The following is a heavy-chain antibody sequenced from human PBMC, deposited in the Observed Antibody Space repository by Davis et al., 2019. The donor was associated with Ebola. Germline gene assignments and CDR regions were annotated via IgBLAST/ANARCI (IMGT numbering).Heavy chain of an antibody. Sequence: PGGSLRLSCAASGFTVSSNYMSWVRQAPGKGLEWVSVIYSGGSTYYADSVKGRFTISRDNSKNTLYLQMNSLRAEDTAVYYCASAYYYDSSGYLLGGWGQGTLATVSS. CDR1: GFTVSSNY. V-gene: IGHV3-53*01. J-gene: IGHJ4*02. D-gene: IGHD3-22*01. CDR2: IYSGGST. CDR3: ASAYYYDSSGYLLGG.